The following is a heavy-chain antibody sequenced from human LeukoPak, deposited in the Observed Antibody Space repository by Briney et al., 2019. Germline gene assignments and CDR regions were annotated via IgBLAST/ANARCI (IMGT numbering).Heavy chain of an antibody. CDR1: GFTFSSYE. CDR3: ARVTAAGGRAFDI. Sequence: GGSLRLSCAASGFTFSSYEMNWVRQAPGKGLEWVSYISSSGSTIYYADSVKGRFTISRDNAKNSLYLQMNSLRAEDTAVYYCARVTAAGGRAFDIWGQGTMVTASS. V-gene: IGHV3-48*03. CDR2: ISSSGSTI. J-gene: IGHJ3*02. D-gene: IGHD6-13*01.